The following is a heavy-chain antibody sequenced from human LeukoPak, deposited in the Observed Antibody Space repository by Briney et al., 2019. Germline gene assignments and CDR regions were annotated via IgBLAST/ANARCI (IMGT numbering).Heavy chain of an antibody. V-gene: IGHV3-23*01. CDR2: ISGSGGST. CDR1: GFTFSSYA. D-gene: IGHD2-21*01. CDR3: AKSQFQGSPIRFDY. Sequence: AGGSLRLTCAAFGFTFSSYAMSWVRQAPGKGLEWVSAISGSGGSTYYADSVKGRFTISRDNSKNTLYLQMNSLRAEDTAVYYCAKSQFQGSPIRFDYWGQGTLVTVSS. J-gene: IGHJ4*02.